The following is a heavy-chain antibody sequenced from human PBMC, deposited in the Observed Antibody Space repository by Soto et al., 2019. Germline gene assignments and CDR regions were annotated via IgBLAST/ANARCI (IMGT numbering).Heavy chain of an antibody. CDR2: IYYSGST. Sequence: QVQLQESGPGLVKPSQTLSLTCTVSGGSISSGGYYWSWIRQHPGKGLEWIGYIYYSGSTYYNPSLKSRVTISVDTSKNQFSLKLSSVTAADTAVYYCASLIAARPWGGVLNYYYGMDVWGQGTTVTVSS. J-gene: IGHJ6*02. D-gene: IGHD6-13*01. V-gene: IGHV4-31*03. CDR1: GGSISSGGYY. CDR3: ASLIAARPWGGVLNYYYGMDV.